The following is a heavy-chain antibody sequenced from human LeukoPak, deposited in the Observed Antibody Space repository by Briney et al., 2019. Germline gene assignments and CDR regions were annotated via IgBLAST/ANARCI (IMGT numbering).Heavy chain of an antibody. Sequence: ASVKVSCKASGYTFTSYDINWVRQAPGQGLEWMGIINPSGGGTSYAQKFQGRVTMTRDTSTSTVYMELSSLRSEDTAVYYCAADSSGYYMLDYWGQGTLVTVSS. CDR3: AADSSGYYMLDY. D-gene: IGHD3-22*01. CDR2: INPSGGGT. CDR1: GYTFTSYD. V-gene: IGHV1-46*01. J-gene: IGHJ4*02.